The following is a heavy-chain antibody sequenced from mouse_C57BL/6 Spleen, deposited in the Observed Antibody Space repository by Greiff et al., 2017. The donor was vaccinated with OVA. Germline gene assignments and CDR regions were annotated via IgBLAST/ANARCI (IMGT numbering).Heavy chain of an antibody. CDR3: ANLYYGSPHYYAMDY. D-gene: IGHD1-1*01. V-gene: IGHV1-64*01. J-gene: IGHJ4*01. CDR2: IHPNSGST. Sequence: VQLQQPGAELVKPGASVKLSCKASGYNFTSYWMHWVKQRPGQGLEWIGMIHPNSGSTNYNEKFKSKATLTVDKSSSTAYMQLSSLTSEDSAVYYCANLYYGSPHYYAMDYWGQGTSVTVSS. CDR1: GYNFTSYW.